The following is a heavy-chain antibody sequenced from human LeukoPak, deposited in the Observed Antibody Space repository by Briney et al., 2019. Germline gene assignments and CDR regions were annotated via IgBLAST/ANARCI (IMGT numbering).Heavy chain of an antibody. CDR3: AKEYYYGSGSYYGPSYYFDY. CDR1: GFTFSSYG. Sequence: GRSLRLSCAASGFTFSSYGMHWVRQAPGKGLEWVAVISYDGSNKYYADSVKGRFTISRDSSKNTLYLQMNSLRAEDTAVYYCAKEYYYGSGSYYGPSYYFDYWGQGTLVTVSS. D-gene: IGHD3-10*01. CDR2: ISYDGSNK. V-gene: IGHV3-30*18. J-gene: IGHJ4*02.